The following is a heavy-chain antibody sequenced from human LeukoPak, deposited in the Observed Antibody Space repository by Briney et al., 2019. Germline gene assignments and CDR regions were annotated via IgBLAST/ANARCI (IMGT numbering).Heavy chain of an antibody. CDR3: ARGEADRAEYFQH. Sequence: SGTLSLTCAVSGGSISSGGYSWSWIRQPPGKGLEWIGYIYHSGSTYYNPSLKSRVTISVDRSKNQLSLKLSSVTAADTAVYYCARGEADRAEYFQHWGQGTLVTVSS. J-gene: IGHJ1*01. CDR1: GGSISSGGYS. V-gene: IGHV4-30-2*01. CDR2: IYHSGST.